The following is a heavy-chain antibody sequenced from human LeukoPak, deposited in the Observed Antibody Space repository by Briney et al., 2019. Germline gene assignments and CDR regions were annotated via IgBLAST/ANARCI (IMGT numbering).Heavy chain of an antibody. J-gene: IGHJ6*03. Sequence: TSETLSLTCTVSGGSISNYFCSWIRQPARKGLEWIGRIYISGSTDYKPSLKSRVTISVDKSKNQFSLKLSSVTAADTAVYYCAREVPASPPNYSYYMDVWGKGTTVTVSS. CDR2: IYISGST. CDR1: GGSISNYF. CDR3: AREVPASPPNYSYYMDV. V-gene: IGHV4-4*07. D-gene: IGHD2-2*01.